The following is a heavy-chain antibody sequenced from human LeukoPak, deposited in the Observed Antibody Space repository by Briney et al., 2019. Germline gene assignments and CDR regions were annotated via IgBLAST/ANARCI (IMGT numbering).Heavy chain of an antibody. V-gene: IGHV3-74*01. Sequence: PGGSLRLSCAASGFTFSSHWMTWVRQAPGKGLVWVSRTNSDGSDTGYADSVKGRFTISRDNAKSTVYLQMNSLRADDAAVYYCARSTNYYDTTGLGYWGQGTLVTVSS. CDR3: ARSTNYYDTTGLGY. CDR2: TNSDGSDT. CDR1: GFTFSSHW. J-gene: IGHJ4*02. D-gene: IGHD3-22*01.